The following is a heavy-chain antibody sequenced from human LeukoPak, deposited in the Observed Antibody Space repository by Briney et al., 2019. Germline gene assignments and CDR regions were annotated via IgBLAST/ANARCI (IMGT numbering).Heavy chain of an antibody. J-gene: IGHJ4*02. CDR3: ARDPGEYSSGWYYFDY. CDR1: GYTFTSYY. V-gene: IGHV1-46*01. D-gene: IGHD6-19*01. CDR2: INPSGGST. Sequence: ASVKVSCKASGYTFTSYYMHWVRQAPGQGLEWMGIINPSGGSTSYAQKFQGRVTMTRDTSTSTVYMELSSLRSEDTAVYYCARDPGEYSSGWYYFDYWGQGTLVTVSS.